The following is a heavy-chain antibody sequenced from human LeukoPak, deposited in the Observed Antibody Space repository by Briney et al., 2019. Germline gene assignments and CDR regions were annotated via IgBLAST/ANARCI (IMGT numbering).Heavy chain of an antibody. V-gene: IGHV3-74*01. CDR1: GFTFSSYW. D-gene: IGHD6-13*01. CDR2: INNDGSSR. CDR3: ASKNIAAAEDY. J-gene: IGHJ4*02. Sequence: GGSLRLSCAASGFTFSSYWMYWVRQAPGKGLAWVSRINNDGSSRSYADSVRGRVTISRDNAKNTLYLQMNSLRTEDTAVYYCASKNIAAAEDYWGRGTLVTVSS.